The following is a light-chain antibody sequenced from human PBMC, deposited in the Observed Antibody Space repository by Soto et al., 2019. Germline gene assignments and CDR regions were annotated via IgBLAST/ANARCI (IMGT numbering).Light chain of an antibody. V-gene: IGKV1-5*03. CDR3: QQYDSDSST. CDR1: QSINNW. J-gene: IGKJ2*01. Sequence: DIQMTQSPSTLSASVGDRVTITCPASQSINNWLAWYQQKPGKAPKLLIYEASSLLSGVPSRFSGSGSGTEFPLTISSLQHDDFADYYCQQYDSDSSTFGQGTKLDI. CDR2: EAS.